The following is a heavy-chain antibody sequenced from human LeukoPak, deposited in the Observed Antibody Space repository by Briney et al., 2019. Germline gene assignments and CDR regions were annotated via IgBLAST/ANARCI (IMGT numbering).Heavy chain of an antibody. V-gene: IGHV3-7*01. CDR2: MKYYGSEK. J-gene: IGHJ4*02. CDR3: ARHLEAAGLFLDY. Sequence: GGSLRLSCAVSGFTLTSYWMSLVRQAPGEGLGRVSNMKYYGSEKYYVDSVKGRFTTCRDNAKHSLYLQMNGLRAEDRAVHDRARHLEAAGLFLDYLREGTLVTDSP. CDR1: GFTLTSYW. D-gene: IGHD6-13*01.